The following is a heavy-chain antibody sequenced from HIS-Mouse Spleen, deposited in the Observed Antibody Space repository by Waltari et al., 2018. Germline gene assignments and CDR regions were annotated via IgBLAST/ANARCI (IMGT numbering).Heavy chain of an antibody. CDR3: ASLYYDILTGYYRDY. CDR1: GFTFSSYS. J-gene: IGHJ4*02. CDR2: ISSSSSYI. V-gene: IGHV3-21*01. D-gene: IGHD3-9*01. Sequence: GFTFSSYSMNWVRQAPGKGLEWVSSISSSSSYIYYADSVKGRFTIFRDNAKNSLYLQMNSLRAEDTAVYYCASLYYDILTGYYRDYWGQGTLVTVSS.